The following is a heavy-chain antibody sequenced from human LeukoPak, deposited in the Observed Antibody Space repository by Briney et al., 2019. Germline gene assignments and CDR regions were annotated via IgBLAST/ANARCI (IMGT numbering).Heavy chain of an antibody. CDR3: ARVQHGSGSCYNALDY. J-gene: IGHJ4*02. CDR2: ISSSGSTI. CDR1: GFTFSDYY. Sequence: GSLRLSCAASGFTFSDYYMSWIRQAPGKGLEWVSYISSSGSTIYYADSVKGRFTISRDNAKNSLYLQMNSLRAEDTAVYYCARVQHGSGSCYNALDYWGQGTLVTVSS. V-gene: IGHV3-11*01. D-gene: IGHD3-10*01.